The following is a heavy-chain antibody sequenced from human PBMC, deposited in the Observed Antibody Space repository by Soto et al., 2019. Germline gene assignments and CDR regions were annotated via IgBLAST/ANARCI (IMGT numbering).Heavy chain of an antibody. CDR2: ISGSGGST. V-gene: IGHV3-23*01. Sequence: EVQLLESGGGLVQPGGSLRLSCAASGFTFSSYAMSWVRQAPGKGLEWVSAISGSGGSTYYADSVKGRFTISRDNSKNTLYLKMNSLRAEETAVYYCAKLGVWGSYRYTRDPTFPYFDYWGQGTLVTVSS. CDR3: AKLGVWGSYRYTRDPTFPYFDY. D-gene: IGHD3-16*02. J-gene: IGHJ4*02. CDR1: GFTFSSYA.